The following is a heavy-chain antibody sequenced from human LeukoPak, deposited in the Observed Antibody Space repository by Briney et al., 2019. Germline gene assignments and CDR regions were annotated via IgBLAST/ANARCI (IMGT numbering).Heavy chain of an antibody. V-gene: IGHV3-74*01. D-gene: IGHD5-24*01. Sequence: GGSLRLSCAASGFTFSNYWMHWVRQAPGKRLVWVSLINRDGSTTAYADSVKGRFTISRDNAKNSLYLQMNSLRAEDTAVYYCARVVEMATNPPDYWGQGTLVTVSS. J-gene: IGHJ4*02. CDR1: GFTFSNYW. CDR3: ARVVEMATNPPDY. CDR2: INRDGSTT.